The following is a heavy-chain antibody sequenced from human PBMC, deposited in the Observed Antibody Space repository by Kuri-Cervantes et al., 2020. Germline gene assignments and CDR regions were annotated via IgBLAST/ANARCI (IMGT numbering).Heavy chain of an antibody. J-gene: IGHJ4*02. D-gene: IGHD3-9*01. CDR2: IYYSGGT. CDR1: GGSISSGGYY. Sequence: LRLSCTVSGGSISSGGYYWSWIRQHPGKGLEWIGYIYYSGGTYYNPSLKSRVTISVDTSKDQFSLKLSSVTAADTAVYYCAREAADILTGYPNYFDYWGQGTLVTVSS. V-gene: IGHV4-31*03. CDR3: AREAADILTGYPNYFDY.